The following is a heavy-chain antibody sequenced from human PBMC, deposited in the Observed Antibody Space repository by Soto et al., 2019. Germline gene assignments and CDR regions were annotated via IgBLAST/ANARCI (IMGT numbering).Heavy chain of an antibody. CDR1: GFTFSSYA. Sequence: GGSLRLSCAASGFTFSSYAMSWVRQAPGKGLEWVSAISGSGGSTYYADSVKGRFTIPRDNSKNTLYLQMNSLRAEDTAVYHCAKNQGVELVPLATVDWFDPWGQGSVVTVSS. V-gene: IGHV3-23*01. D-gene: IGHD1-26*01. J-gene: IGHJ5*02. CDR3: AKNQGVELVPLATVDWFDP. CDR2: ISGSGGST.